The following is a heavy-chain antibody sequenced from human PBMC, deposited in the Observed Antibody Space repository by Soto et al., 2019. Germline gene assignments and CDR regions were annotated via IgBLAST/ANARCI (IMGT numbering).Heavy chain of an antibody. Sequence: GGSLRLSCAASGFTFSSYAMHWVRQAPGKGLEWVAVISYDGSNKYYADSVKGRFTISRDNSKNTLYLQMNSLRAEDTAVYYCAREQGRELSPYFDYWGQGTLVTVSS. J-gene: IGHJ4*02. V-gene: IGHV3-30-3*01. CDR2: ISYDGSNK. CDR1: GFTFSSYA. D-gene: IGHD3-16*02. CDR3: AREQGRELSPYFDY.